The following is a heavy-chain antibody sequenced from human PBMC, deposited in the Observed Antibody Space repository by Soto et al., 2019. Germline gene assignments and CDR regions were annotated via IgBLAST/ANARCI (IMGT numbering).Heavy chain of an antibody. Sequence: LRLSCAASGITFIADAMSWVRQAPGKGLEWVSAISGSGATTYYADSVKGRFTIPRDKSKNTLYLQMNSLRAEDTALYYCAKSFSSNWYDYFDYWAREVWSPSPQ. CDR1: GITFIADA. CDR2: ISGSGATT. J-gene: IGHJ4*02. D-gene: IGHD6-13*01. V-gene: IGHV3-23*01. CDR3: AKSFSSNWYDYFDY.